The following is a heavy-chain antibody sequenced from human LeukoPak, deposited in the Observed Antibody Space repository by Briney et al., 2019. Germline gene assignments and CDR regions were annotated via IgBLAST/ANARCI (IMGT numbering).Heavy chain of an antibody. V-gene: IGHV3-30*02. D-gene: IGHD6-19*01. CDR1: GFTFSSYG. Sequence: PGGSLRLSCAASGFTFSSYGMHWVRLAPGKGLEWVAFIRYDGSNKYYADSVKGRFTISRDNSKNTLYLQMNSLRAEDTAVYYCAKFPAVADPGGPIDYWGQGTLVTVSS. CDR2: IRYDGSNK. CDR3: AKFPAVADPGGPIDY. J-gene: IGHJ4*02.